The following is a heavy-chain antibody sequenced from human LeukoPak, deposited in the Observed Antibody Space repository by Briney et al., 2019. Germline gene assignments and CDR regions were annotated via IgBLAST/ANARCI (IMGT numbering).Heavy chain of an antibody. CDR1: GFTFSSYA. CDR2: ISGSGGNT. J-gene: IGHJ4*02. Sequence: PGGSLRLSCAASGFTFSSYAMSWVRQAPGKGLEWVSAISGSGGNTYYADSVKGRFTISRDNSKNTLYLQMNCLRAEDTAVYYCAKSPHYDILTGYYRGDYWGQGTLVTVSS. CDR3: AKSPHYDILTGYYRGDY. D-gene: IGHD3-9*01. V-gene: IGHV3-23*01.